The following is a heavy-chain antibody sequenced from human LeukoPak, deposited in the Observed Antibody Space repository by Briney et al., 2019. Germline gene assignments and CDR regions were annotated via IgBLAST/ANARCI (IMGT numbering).Heavy chain of an antibody. Sequence: QPGRSLRLSCAASGFTFSSYVMHWVRQAPGKGLEWVAIISYDGSNEYYADSVKGRFTISRDNSKNTLYLQMNSLRAADTAVYYCAKDDCSGGSCYSSPYAGYMDVWGKGTTVTISS. CDR3: AKDDCSGGSCYSSPYAGYMDV. CDR2: ISYDGSNE. V-gene: IGHV3-30*04. J-gene: IGHJ6*03. D-gene: IGHD2-15*01. CDR1: GFTFSSYV.